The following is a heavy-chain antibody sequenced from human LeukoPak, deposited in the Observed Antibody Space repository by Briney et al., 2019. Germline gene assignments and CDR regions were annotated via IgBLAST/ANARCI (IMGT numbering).Heavy chain of an antibody. CDR1: GFTFSTYC. V-gene: IGHV3-23*01. Sequence: PGGSLRLSCAASGFTFSTYCMSWVRQAPGKGLEWVASIDISGGSTYYEDSVQGRFTISRDNSKNTLYLEMNSLRVEDTALYYCANEVRPNDYWGQGTLVTVSS. D-gene: IGHD1-1*01. CDR2: IDISGGST. CDR3: ANEVRPNDY. J-gene: IGHJ4*02.